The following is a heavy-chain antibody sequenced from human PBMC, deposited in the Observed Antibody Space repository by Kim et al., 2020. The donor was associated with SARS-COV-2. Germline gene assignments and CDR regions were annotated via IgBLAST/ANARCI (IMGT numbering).Heavy chain of an antibody. V-gene: IGHV3-23*01. J-gene: IGHJ4*02. CDR1: GFTFSSYA. CDR3: AKDIAAKYYDSSGYFDY. CDR2: ISGSGGST. D-gene: IGHD3-22*01. Sequence: GGSLRLSCAASGFTFSSYAMSWVRQAPGKGLEWVSAISGSGGSTYYADSVKGRFTISRDNSKNTLYLQMNSLRAEDTAVYYCAKDIAAKYYDSSGYFDYWGQGTLVTVSS.